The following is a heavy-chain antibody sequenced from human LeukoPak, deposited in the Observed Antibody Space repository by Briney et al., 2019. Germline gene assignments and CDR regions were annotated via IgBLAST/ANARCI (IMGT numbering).Heavy chain of an antibody. V-gene: IGHV3-66*01. J-gene: IGHJ4*02. CDR3: ARDLEAANTYYFDY. D-gene: IGHD6-13*01. CDR2: ISSAGTT. CDR1: GFTVSSSY. Sequence: GGSLRLSCAASGFTVSSSYMSWVRQAPGKGLEWVSIISSAGTTYYADSVKGRFTISRGNSKNTVYLQVNSLRDEDTAVYYCARDLEAANTYYFDYWGRGTMVTVSS.